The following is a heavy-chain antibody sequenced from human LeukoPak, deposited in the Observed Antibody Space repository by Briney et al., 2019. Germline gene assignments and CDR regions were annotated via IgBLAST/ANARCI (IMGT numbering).Heavy chain of an antibody. CDR3: ARLGFWSGYQEAEYFQH. CDR1: GGSFSGYY. J-gene: IGHJ1*01. D-gene: IGHD3-3*01. V-gene: IGHV4-34*01. Sequence: SETLSLTCAVYGGSFSGYYWSWIRQPPGKGLEWIGEINHSGSTNYNPSLKSRVTISVDTSKNQFSLKLSSVTAADTAVYYCARLGFWSGYQEAEYFQHWGQGTLVTVSS. CDR2: INHSGST.